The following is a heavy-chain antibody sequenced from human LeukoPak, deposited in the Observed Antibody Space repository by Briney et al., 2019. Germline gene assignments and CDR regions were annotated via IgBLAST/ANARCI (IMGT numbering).Heavy chain of an antibody. Sequence: SETLSLTCTVSGGSISSSSYYWGWIRQPPGKGLEWIGSIYYSGSTNYNPSLKSRVTISVDTSKNQFSLKLSSVTAADTAVYYCARGTGRWWLVRGVITTAFDIWGQGTMVTVSS. J-gene: IGHJ3*02. CDR2: IYYSGST. D-gene: IGHD3-10*01. CDR1: GGSISSSSYY. CDR3: ARGTGRWWLVRGVITTAFDI. V-gene: IGHV4-39*07.